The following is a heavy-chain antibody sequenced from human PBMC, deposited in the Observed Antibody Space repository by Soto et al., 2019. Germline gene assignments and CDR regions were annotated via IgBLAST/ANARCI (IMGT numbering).Heavy chain of an antibody. Sequence: QVQLVQSGAEVKKPGASVKLSCNASGYTFINYYIHWVQQAPGQGLEWMGIFNPTSGSTNYEQKFQGRGTLHMDTSTRTVYMELSSLRFDDTAVYYCARDLAAGDYWGQGTLVTVSS. D-gene: IGHD6-13*01. CDR2: FNPTSGST. CDR1: GYTFINYY. J-gene: IGHJ4*02. V-gene: IGHV1-46*01. CDR3: ARDLAAGDY.